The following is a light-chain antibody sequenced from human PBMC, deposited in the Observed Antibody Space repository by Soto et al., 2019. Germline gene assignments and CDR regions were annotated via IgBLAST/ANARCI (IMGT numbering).Light chain of an antibody. CDR1: QGINSY. J-gene: IGKJ4*01. CDR2: AAS. CDR3: PQLGNYPLT. V-gene: IGKV1-9*01. Sequence: IQLTQSPSSPSASLGDRVTITCRASQGINSYLAWYQQKPGKAPKLLIYAASTLRGGVPSRFSGGGSGTEFPLTLSRLPPEESATYYRPQLGNYPLTFGGGTKVEIK.